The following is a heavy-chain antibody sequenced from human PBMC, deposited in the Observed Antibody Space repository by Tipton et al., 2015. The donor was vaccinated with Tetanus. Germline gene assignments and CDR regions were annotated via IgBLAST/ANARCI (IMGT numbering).Heavy chain of an antibody. D-gene: IGHD5/OR15-5a*01. CDR1: GYTFKHYG. V-gene: IGHV1-18*01. Sequence: QLVQSGAEVKKPGASVKVSCKASGYTFKHYGVNWVRQAPGQGLEWMGWISPFNENVNYAEKFRGRLTMTTDRSTATVYMELNRLRSGDTAVYYCAREEVSIKYYFNHWGQGTLVTVSS. J-gene: IGHJ4*02. CDR3: AREEVSIKYYFNH. CDR2: ISPFNENV.